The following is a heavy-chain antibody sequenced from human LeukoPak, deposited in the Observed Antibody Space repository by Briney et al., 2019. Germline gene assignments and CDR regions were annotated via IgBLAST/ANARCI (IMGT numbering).Heavy chain of an antibody. CDR1: GGSISTSNYY. Sequence: SETLSLTCTVSGGSISTSNYYWGWIRQPPGKGLEWIGTFSYSGRTYYNPSLKSRLTRSVDTSKNQFSLKLTSVTAADTAVYYCARDRRYCSSTSCYAGYYYYYYMDVWGKGTTVTISS. D-gene: IGHD2-2*01. CDR2: FSYSGRT. J-gene: IGHJ6*03. V-gene: IGHV4-39*07. CDR3: ARDRRYCSSTSCYAGYYYYYYMDV.